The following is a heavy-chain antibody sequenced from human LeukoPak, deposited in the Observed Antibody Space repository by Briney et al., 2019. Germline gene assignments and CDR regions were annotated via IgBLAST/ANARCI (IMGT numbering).Heavy chain of an antibody. CDR3: AKDLRPYYHFYAMDV. Sequence: GGSLRLSCAASGFTFSTYAMHWVRQAPGKGLEWVTVISYDGTTEDSADSVEGRFTISRDNSKNTLFLQMNSLRAEDTAVYYCAKDLRPYYHFYAMDVRGQGTTVTVS. J-gene: IGHJ6*02. V-gene: IGHV3-30*18. CDR2: ISYDGTTE. D-gene: IGHD4-17*01. CDR1: GFTFSTYA.